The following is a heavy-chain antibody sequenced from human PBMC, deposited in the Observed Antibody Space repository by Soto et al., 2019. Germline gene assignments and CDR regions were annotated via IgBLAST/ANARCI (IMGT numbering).Heavy chain of an antibody. CDR2: IIPIFGTA. CDR3: ARVQYQLLFGGPGWFDP. V-gene: IGHV1-69*12. D-gene: IGHD2-2*01. CDR1: GGTFSSYA. J-gene: IGHJ5*02. Sequence: QVQLVQSGAEVKKPGSSVKVSCKASGGTFSSYAISWVRQAPGQGLEWMGGIIPIFGTANYAQKFQGRVTIPADESTSTAYMELSSLRSEDTAVYYCARVQYQLLFGGPGWFDPWGQGTLVTVSS.